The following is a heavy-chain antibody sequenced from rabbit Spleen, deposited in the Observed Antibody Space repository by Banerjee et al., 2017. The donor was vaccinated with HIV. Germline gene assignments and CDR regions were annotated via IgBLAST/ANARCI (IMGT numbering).Heavy chain of an antibody. CDR2: IYAGSSGTT. Sequence: EQLEESGGGLVKPEGSLTLTCKASGVSLNDKDVMCWVRQAPGKGLEWIAYIYAGSSGTTYYASWAKGRFTISKTSSTTVTLQMTRLTAADTATYFCARDTSSSFSSYGMDLWGPGTLVTVS. CDR3: ARDTSSSFSSYGMDL. D-gene: IGHD1-1*01. CDR1: GVSLNDKDV. V-gene: IGHV1S45*01. J-gene: IGHJ6*01.